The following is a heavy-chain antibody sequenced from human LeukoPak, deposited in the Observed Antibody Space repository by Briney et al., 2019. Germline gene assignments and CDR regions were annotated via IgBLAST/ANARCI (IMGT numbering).Heavy chain of an antibody. V-gene: IGHV4-61*02. CDR2: IYTSGST. J-gene: IGHJ4*02. CDR1: GGSISSGSYY. CDR3: ARYTANKSGYSFDY. Sequence: PSETLSLTCTVSGGSISSGSYYWSWIRQPAGKGLEWIWRIYTSGSTNYNPSLKSRVTISVDTSKNQFSLKLSSVTAAGTAIYYCARYTANKSGYSFDYWGQGTLVTVSS. D-gene: IGHD3-22*01.